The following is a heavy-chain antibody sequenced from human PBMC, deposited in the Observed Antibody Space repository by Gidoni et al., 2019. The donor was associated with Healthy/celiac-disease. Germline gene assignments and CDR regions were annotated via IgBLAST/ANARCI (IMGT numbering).Heavy chain of an antibody. Sequence: EVQLVESGGGLVKPGGSLRLSCAASGLTFSTYSMNWVRQAPGKGLEWVSSISSSSSYIYYADSVKGRFTISRDNAKNSLYLQMNSLRAEDTAVYYCARVVVAGENWFDPWGQGTLVTVSS. CDR3: ARVVVAGENWFDP. J-gene: IGHJ5*02. CDR2: ISSSSSYI. CDR1: GLTFSTYS. D-gene: IGHD6-19*01. V-gene: IGHV3-21*01.